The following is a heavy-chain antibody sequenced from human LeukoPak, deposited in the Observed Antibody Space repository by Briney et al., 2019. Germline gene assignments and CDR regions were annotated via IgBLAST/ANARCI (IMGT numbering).Heavy chain of an antibody. J-gene: IGHJ4*02. CDR2: ISGSGGST. D-gene: IGHD6-19*01. CDR1: GFTFSSYA. CDR3: AKSPGHSSGWYKDYFDY. V-gene: IGHV3-23*01. Sequence: GGSLRLSCAASGFTFSSYAMSWVRQAPGKGLEWVSAISGSGGSTYYADSVKGRFTISRDNSKNTLYLQMNSLRAEDTAVYYCAKSPGHSSGWYKDYFDYWGQGTLVTVSS.